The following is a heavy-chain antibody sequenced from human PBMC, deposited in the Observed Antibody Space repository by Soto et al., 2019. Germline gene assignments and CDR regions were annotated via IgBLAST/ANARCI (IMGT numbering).Heavy chain of an antibody. CDR3: ARNGIRPFYNYYGMDV. D-gene: IGHD2-2*02. J-gene: IGHJ6*02. Sequence: SETLSLTCTVSGGSISSSSYYWGWIRQPPGKGLEWIGSTYYSGTTYYNPSLKSRVTISVDTSKNQFSLKLNSVTAADTAVYYCARNGIRPFYNYYGMDVWGQGTTVTVSS. CDR2: TYYSGTT. V-gene: IGHV4-39*01. CDR1: GGSISSSSYY.